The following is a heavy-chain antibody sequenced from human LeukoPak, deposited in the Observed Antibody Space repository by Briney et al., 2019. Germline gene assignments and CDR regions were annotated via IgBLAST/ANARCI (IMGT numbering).Heavy chain of an antibody. V-gene: IGHV3-23*01. CDR3: AKGTYDY. Sequence: QPGGSLRLSCAASGFTFTSYTMTWVRQAPGRGLEVVSSVSASGGSAYYADSVMGRFTISRDNSKNTLFLQMNSLRADDTAVFYCAKGTYDYWGQGTLVTVSS. J-gene: IGHJ4*02. CDR2: VSASGGSA. D-gene: IGHD2-2*01. CDR1: GFTFTSYT.